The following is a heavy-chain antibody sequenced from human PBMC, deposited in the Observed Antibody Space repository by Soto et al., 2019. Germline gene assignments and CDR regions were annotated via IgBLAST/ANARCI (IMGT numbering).Heavy chain of an antibody. CDR1: GGSISSGGYY. V-gene: IGHV4-31*03. J-gene: IGHJ5*02. CDR2: IYNSGST. Sequence: QVQLQESGPGLVKPSQTLSLTCTVSGGSISSGGYYWSWIRQHPGKGLEWIGYIYNSGSTYYNPSPXSXXTISPDTSKHQFALKLSSVTAADTAVYYCARDPAPWGQGTLVTVSS. CDR3: ARDPAP.